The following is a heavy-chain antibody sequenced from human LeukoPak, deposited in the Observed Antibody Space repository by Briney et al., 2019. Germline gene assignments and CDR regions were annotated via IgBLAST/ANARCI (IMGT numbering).Heavy chain of an antibody. V-gene: IGHV4-39*07. Sequence: PSETLSLTCTVSGGSISSSSYYWGWIRQPPGKGLEWIGSIYYSGSTYYNPSLKSRVTISVDSSKNQFSLKLSSVTAADTAVYYCARGPIAAAGPYYFDYWGQGTLVTVSS. J-gene: IGHJ4*02. CDR3: ARGPIAAAGPYYFDY. D-gene: IGHD6-13*01. CDR1: GGSISSSSYY. CDR2: IYYSGST.